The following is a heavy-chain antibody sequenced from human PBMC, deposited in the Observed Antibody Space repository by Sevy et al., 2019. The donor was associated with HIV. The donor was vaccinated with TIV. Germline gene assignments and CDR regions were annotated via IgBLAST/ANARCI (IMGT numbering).Heavy chain of an antibody. Sequence: SETLSLTCTVSGGSLSTYFWSWIRQPPGKGLEWIGYIYLSGRTDYNPSLKSRVSISSDTFKNQFSLQLNSVTAADAAVYYCARGDTHIEAGYWGQGTLVTVSS. CDR1: GGSLSTYF. CDR2: IYLSGRT. D-gene: IGHD5-12*01. V-gene: IGHV4-59*13. J-gene: IGHJ4*02. CDR3: ARGDTHIEAGY.